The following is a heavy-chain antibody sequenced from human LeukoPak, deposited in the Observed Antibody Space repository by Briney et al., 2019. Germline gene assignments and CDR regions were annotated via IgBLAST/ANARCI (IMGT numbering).Heavy chain of an antibody. Sequence: ASVHVSCKASVYTFTGYYMHWVGPAPGQGLEWMGWINPNSGGTNYAQKFQGRVTMTRDPYISTAYMELSRLRYGDTAVYYCARKIVGANYFDYWGQGTLVTVSS. CDR2: INPNSGGT. J-gene: IGHJ4*02. D-gene: IGHD1-26*01. CDR1: VYTFTGYY. V-gene: IGHV1-2*02. CDR3: ARKIVGANYFDY.